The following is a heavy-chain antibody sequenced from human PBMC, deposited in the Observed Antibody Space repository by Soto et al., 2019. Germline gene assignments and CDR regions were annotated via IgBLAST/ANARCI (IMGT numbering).Heavy chain of an antibody. Sequence: QLQLQESGPGLVKPSETLSLTCTVSGGSISSSSYYWGWIRQPPGKGLEWIGSIYYSGSTYYNPSIKSRVTISVDTSKNQFSLKLSSVTAADTAVYYCARRGRDDFWSGYRVYWGQGTLVTVSS. D-gene: IGHD3-3*01. J-gene: IGHJ4*02. CDR1: GGSISSSSYY. CDR2: IYYSGST. V-gene: IGHV4-39*01. CDR3: ARRGRDDFWSGYRVY.